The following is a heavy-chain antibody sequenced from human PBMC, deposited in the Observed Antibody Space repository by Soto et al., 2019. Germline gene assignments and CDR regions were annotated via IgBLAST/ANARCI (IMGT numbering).Heavy chain of an antibody. CDR3: ARSPGVFDY. Sequence: QVQLVQSGAEVKKPGSSVKVSCKASGGTFSSLAISWVQQAPGQGLEWMGGLVPVFGTANYAQKFQDRVTITADKSTSTSYMELSSLRSEDTAVYYCARSPGVFDYWGQGTLVTVSS. D-gene: IGHD3-10*01. CDR1: GGTFSSLA. J-gene: IGHJ4*02. V-gene: IGHV1-69*06. CDR2: LVPVFGTA.